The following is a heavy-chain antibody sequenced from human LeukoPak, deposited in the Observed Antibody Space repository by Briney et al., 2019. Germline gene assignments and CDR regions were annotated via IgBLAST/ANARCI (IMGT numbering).Heavy chain of an antibody. CDR3: VRGGFFRYSGTSGDY. Sequence: GGSLRLSCAASGFLFSNYWMQWVRQAPGKGLEWVANIRQDGGETYVDSVKGRFTISRDNAQNSLYLQMTSLRVEDMAIYYCVRGGFFRYSGTSGDYWGQGSQVTASS. D-gene: IGHD1-26*01. CDR2: IRQDGGET. J-gene: IGHJ4*02. V-gene: IGHV3-7*01. CDR1: GFLFSNYW.